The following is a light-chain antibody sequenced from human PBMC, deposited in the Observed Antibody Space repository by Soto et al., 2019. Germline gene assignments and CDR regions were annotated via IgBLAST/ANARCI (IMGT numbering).Light chain of an antibody. CDR2: DAS. J-gene: IGKJ5*01. CDR1: QSVSSH. Sequence: ATLSVSPGEGATVSCRATQSVSSHLAWYQHKPGQDPRLLFYDASTRATGITARFSGSGSGTEFTLTISSLQSEEVAVYDCQHYHGSPITFGQGTRLEIK. CDR3: QHYHGSPIT. V-gene: IGKV3-15*01.